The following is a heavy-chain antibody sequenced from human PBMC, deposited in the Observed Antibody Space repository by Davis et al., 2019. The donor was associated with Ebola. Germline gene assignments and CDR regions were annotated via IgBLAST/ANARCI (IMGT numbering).Heavy chain of an antibody. D-gene: IGHD2-8*01. J-gene: IGHJ1*01. CDR1: GYTFTSYY. V-gene: IGHV1-46*01. Sequence: ASVKVSCKASGYTFTSYYMHWVRQAPGQGLEWMGIINPSGGSTSYAQKFQGRVTMTRETSTSTVYMELRSLRSDDTAVYYCAREVYGEYFQHWGQGTLVTVSS. CDR2: INPSGGST. CDR3: AREVYGEYFQH.